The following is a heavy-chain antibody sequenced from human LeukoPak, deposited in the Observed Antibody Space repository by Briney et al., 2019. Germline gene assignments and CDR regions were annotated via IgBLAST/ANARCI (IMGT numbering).Heavy chain of an antibody. J-gene: IGHJ6*02. CDR1: GFTFSSYS. D-gene: IGHD1-14*01. V-gene: IGHV3-23*01. CDR2: ISGSGGST. CDR3: AKDDGNGMDV. Sequence: PGGSLRLSCAASGFTFSSYSMNWVRQAPGKGLEWVSAISGSGGSTYYADSVKGRFTISRDNSKNTLYLQMNSLRAGDTAVYYCAKDDGNGMDVWGQGTTVTVSS.